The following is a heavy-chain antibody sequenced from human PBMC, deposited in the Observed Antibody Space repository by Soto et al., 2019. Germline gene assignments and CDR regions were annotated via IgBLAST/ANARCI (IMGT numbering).Heavy chain of an antibody. Sequence: GASVKVSCKASGYTFTSYDINWVRQATGQGLEWMGWMNPNSGNTGYAQKFQGRVAMTRNTSISTAYMKLSSLRSEDTAVYYCARGKMGPWPLLRYFAGSEYDAFDIWGQGTMVTVSS. CDR3: ARGKMGPWPLLRYFAGSEYDAFDI. V-gene: IGHV1-8*01. CDR1: GYTFTSYD. CDR2: MNPNSGNT. J-gene: IGHJ3*02. D-gene: IGHD3-9*01.